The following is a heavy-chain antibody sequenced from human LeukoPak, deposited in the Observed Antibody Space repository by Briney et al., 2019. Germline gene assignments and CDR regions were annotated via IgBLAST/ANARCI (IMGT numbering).Heavy chain of an antibody. D-gene: IGHD3-10*01. CDR1: GGSISSYY. J-gene: IGHJ6*02. Sequence: SETLSLTCTVSGGSISSYYWSWIRQPAGKGLEWIGRIYTSGSTNYNPSLKSRVTISVDTSKNQFSLKLSSVTAADTAVYYCARQPMVRGASHYYYYGMDVWGQGTTVTVSS. CDR3: ARQPMVRGASHYYYYGMDV. V-gene: IGHV4-4*07. CDR2: IYTSGST.